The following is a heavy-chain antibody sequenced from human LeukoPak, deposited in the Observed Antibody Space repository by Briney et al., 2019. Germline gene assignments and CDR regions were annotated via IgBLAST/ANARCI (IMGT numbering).Heavy chain of an antibody. CDR2: INWNGGST. D-gene: IGHD5-24*01. V-gene: IGHV3-20*04. CDR3: VRLGRDGYTYGAAY. J-gene: IGHJ1*01. CDR1: GYIFDDYG. Sequence: GGSLRLSCAGSGYIFDDYGMRWVRQAPGKGLAWVAGINWNGGSTGYTASVKGRCTISRDNAKTALYLEMNSLRVEDTAFYYCVRLGRDGYTYGAAYWGQGALVTVSS.